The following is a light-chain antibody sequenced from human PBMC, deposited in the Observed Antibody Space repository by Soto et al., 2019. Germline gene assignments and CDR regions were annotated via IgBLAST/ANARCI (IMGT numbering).Light chain of an antibody. V-gene: IGLV1-44*01. CDR1: SSNIGSNT. CDR2: SNN. J-gene: IGLJ1*01. CDR3: AAWDDSLNGRYV. Sequence: QSGPAXRREASGSRWRRFANPCSGRSSNIGSNTVNWYQQLPGTAPKLLIYSNNQRPSGVPDRFSGSKSGTSASLAISGLQSEDEADYYCAAWDDSLNGRYVFGTGPKVPVL.